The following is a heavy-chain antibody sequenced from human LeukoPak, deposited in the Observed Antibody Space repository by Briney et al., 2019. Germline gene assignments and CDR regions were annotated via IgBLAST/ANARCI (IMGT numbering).Heavy chain of an antibody. CDR2: IYYSGST. J-gene: IGHJ4*02. D-gene: IGHD2-15*01. CDR3: ASILGYCSGGSCYANDY. Sequence: SETLSLTCTVSGGSISSSSYYWGWIRQPPGKGLEWIGSIYYSGSTYYNPSLKSRVTISVDTSKNQFSLKLSSVTAADTAVYYCASILGYCSGGSCYANDYWGQGTLVTVSS. CDR1: GGSISSSSYY. V-gene: IGHV4-39*01.